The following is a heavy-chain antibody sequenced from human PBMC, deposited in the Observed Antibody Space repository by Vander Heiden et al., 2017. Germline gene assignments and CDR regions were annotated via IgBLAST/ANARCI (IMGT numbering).Heavy chain of an antibody. D-gene: IGHD5-12*01. CDR1: GFTLSRYA. Sequence: EVKLLDSGGGLVQPGGSLRLSCVGSGFTLSRYAMSWVRQTPAKGLEWVAAISGTGNTANYADSVKGRFTISRDNSKNMLFLDMNSLRAEDTGVYFCAKDPYSYGYDIVTYFDCWGQGTQVTVSS. CDR2: ISGTGNTA. J-gene: IGHJ4*02. CDR3: AKDPYSYGYDIVTYFDC. V-gene: IGHV3-23*01.